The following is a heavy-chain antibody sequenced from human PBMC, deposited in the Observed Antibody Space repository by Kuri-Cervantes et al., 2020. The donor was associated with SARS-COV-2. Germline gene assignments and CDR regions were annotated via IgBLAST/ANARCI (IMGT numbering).Heavy chain of an antibody. CDR3: SRSTVTSPLYGMDV. J-gene: IGHJ6*02. D-gene: IGHD4-17*01. CDR2: IRSKANSYAT. Sequence: GGSLRLSCAASGFTFSGSAMHWVRQASGKGLEWVGRIRSKANSYATAYAASVKGRFTISRDDSKNTAYLQTNSLKTEDTAVYYCSRSTVTSPLYGMDVWGQGTTVTVSS. V-gene: IGHV3-73*01. CDR1: GFTFSGSA.